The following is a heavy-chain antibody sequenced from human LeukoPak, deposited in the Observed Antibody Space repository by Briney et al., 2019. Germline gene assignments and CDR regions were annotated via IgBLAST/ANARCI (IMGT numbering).Heavy chain of an antibody. J-gene: IGHJ6*02. CDR2: FDPEDGET. CDR3: ATEPYCGGDCYSAHYYGMDV. V-gene: IGHV1-24*01. CDR1: GYTLTELS. Sequence: ASVKVSCEVSGYTLTELSMHWVRQAPGKGLEWMGGFDPEDGETIYAQKFQGRVTMTEDTSTDTAYMELSSLRSEDTAVYYCATEPYCGGDCYSAHYYGMDVWGQGTTVTVSS. D-gene: IGHD2-21*02.